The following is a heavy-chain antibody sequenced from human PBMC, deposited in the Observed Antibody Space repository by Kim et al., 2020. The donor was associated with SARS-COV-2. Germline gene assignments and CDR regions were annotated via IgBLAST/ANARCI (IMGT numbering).Heavy chain of an antibody. CDR1: GGSFSGYY. CDR3: ARNRLKVRGFINWFDP. V-gene: IGHV4-34*01. CDR2: ITHSGST. Sequence: SETLSLTCAVYGGSFSGYYWTWIRQPPGKGLEWIGEITHSGSTNYNPSLKSRVTISVDTSKNQFSLNLTSVIAADMAVYYFARNRLKVRGFINWFDPWG. J-gene: IGHJ5*02. D-gene: IGHD3-10*01.